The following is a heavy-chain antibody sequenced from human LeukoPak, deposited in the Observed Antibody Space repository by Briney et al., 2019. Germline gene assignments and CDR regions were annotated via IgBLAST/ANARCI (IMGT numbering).Heavy chain of an antibody. CDR1: GFTFSSYG. CDR2: ISSSSSYI. V-gene: IGHV3-21*01. CDR3: ARDAGSRIQLWLRSYYYMDV. J-gene: IGHJ6*03. D-gene: IGHD5-18*01. Sequence: GGSLRLSCAASGFTFSSYGMSWVRQAPGKGLEWVSSISSSSSYIYYADSVKGRFTISRDNAKNSLYLQMNSLRAEDTAVYYCARDAGSRIQLWLRSYYYMDVWGKGTTVTVSS.